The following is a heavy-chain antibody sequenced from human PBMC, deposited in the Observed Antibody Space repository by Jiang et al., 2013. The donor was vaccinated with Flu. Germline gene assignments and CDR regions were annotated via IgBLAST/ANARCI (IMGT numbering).Heavy chain of an antibody. J-gene: IGHJ4*02. Sequence: ISSSSSYIYYADSVKADFTISRDNAKNSLYLQMNSLRAEDTAVYYCARDPRITMVRGVIIGLFDYWGQGTLVTVSS. CDR3: ARDPRITMVRGVIIGLFDY. V-gene: IGHV3-21*01. D-gene: IGHD3-10*01. CDR2: ISSSSSYI.